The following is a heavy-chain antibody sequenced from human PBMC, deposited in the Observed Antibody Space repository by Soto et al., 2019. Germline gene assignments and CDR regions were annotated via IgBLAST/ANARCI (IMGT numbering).Heavy chain of an antibody. CDR3: ARKPRANLVDY. Sequence: GGSLRLSCAASGFTFSTYGMHWVRQAPGKGLEWVAVIWYDGSNEYYADSVKGRFTNSRDNSKNTLYLQMNSLRADDTAVYYCARKPRANLVDYWGQGTLVTVSS. D-gene: IGHD2-8*02. J-gene: IGHJ4*02. CDR1: GFTFSTYG. CDR2: IWYDGSNE. V-gene: IGHV3-33*01.